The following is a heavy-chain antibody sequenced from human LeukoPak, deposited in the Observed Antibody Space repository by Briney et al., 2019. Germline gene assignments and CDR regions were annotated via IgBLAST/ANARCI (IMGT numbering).Heavy chain of an antibody. CDR1: GGSISSSSYY. CDR2: IYYSGNT. J-gene: IGHJ5*02. D-gene: IGHD5-12*01. Sequence: PSETLSLTRTVSGGSISSSSYYWGWIRQPPGKGLEWIGSIYYSGNTYYNPSLKSRVTISVDTSKNQFSLKLSSVTAADTAVYYCARQRGEDIVATIVSHNWFDPWGQGTLVTVSS. CDR3: ARQRGEDIVATIVSHNWFDP. V-gene: IGHV4-39*01.